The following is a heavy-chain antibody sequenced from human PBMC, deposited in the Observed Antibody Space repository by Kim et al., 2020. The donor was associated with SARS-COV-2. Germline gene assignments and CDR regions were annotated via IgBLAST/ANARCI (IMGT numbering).Heavy chain of an antibody. Sequence: GGSLRLSCAASGFTFSSYAMSWVRQAPGKGLEWVSAISGSGGSTYYADSVKGRFTISRDNSKNTLYLQMNSLRAEDTAVYYCAKDRRVVVPAAIGGHFDYWGQGTLVTVSS. CDR3: AKDRRVVVPAAIGGHFDY. V-gene: IGHV3-23*01. CDR1: GFTFSSYA. D-gene: IGHD2-2*01. J-gene: IGHJ4*02. CDR2: ISGSGGST.